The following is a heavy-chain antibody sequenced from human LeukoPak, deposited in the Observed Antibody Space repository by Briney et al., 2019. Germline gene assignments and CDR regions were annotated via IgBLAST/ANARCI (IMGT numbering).Heavy chain of an antibody. Sequence: GRSLRLSCAASGFTFSSYGMHWVRQAPGKGLEWVAVIWYDGSNKYYADSVKGRFTISRDNSKNTLYLQMNSLRAEDTAVYSCARTNTYFDVWGRGTLVTVSS. CDR2: IWYDGSNK. J-gene: IGHJ2*01. V-gene: IGHV3-33*01. D-gene: IGHD5-18*01. CDR3: ARTNTYFDV. CDR1: GFTFSSYG.